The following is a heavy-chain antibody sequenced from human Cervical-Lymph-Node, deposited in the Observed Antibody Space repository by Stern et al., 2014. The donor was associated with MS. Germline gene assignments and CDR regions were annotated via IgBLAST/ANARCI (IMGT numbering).Heavy chain of an antibody. CDR1: GYTFTSYY. D-gene: IGHD6-13*01. CDR2: INPSGGST. J-gene: IGHJ5*02. Sequence: QMQLVQSGAEVKKPGASVKVSCKASGYTFTSYYMHWVRQAPGQGLEWMGIINPSGGSTSYAQKFQGRVTMTRDTSTSTVYMELSSLRSEDTAVYYCARERHSSSWDKNRFDPWGQGTLVTVSS. CDR3: ARERHSSSWDKNRFDP. V-gene: IGHV1-46*01.